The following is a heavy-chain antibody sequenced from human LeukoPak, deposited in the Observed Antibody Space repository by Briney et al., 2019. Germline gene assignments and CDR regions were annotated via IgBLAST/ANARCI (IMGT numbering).Heavy chain of an antibody. D-gene: IGHD5-24*01. V-gene: IGHV3-30*02. CDR3: AKDTRATKALDY. CDR2: IRYDGSNK. J-gene: IGHJ4*02. Sequence: PGGSLRLSCAASGFTFSSYGMHWVRQAPGKGLEWVAFIRYDGSNKYYADPVKGRFTISRDNSKNTLYLQMNSLRAEDTAVYYCAKDTRATKALDYWGQGDLVTVSS. CDR1: GFTFSSYG.